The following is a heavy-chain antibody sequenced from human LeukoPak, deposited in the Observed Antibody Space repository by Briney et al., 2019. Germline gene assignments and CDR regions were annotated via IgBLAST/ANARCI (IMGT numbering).Heavy chain of an antibody. D-gene: IGHD4-17*01. CDR3: ARAGLRNWFDP. CDR2: INWNGGST. V-gene: IGHV3-20*04. CDR1: GFTFDDYG. Sequence: TGGSLRLSCAASGFTFDDYGMSWVRQAPGKGLEWVSGINWNGGSTGYADSVKDRFTISRDNAKNSLYLQMNSLRAEDTALYYCARAGLRNWFDPWGQGTLVTVSS. J-gene: IGHJ5*02.